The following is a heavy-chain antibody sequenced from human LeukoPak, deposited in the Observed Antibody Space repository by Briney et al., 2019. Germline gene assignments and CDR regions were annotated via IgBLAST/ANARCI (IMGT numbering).Heavy chain of an antibody. CDR3: ARLLRGYLDY. J-gene: IGHJ4*02. CDR1: GYTFTSYY. D-gene: IGHD3-10*01. Sequence: ASVKVSCKASGYTFTSYYMHWVRQAPGQGLEWMGIINPSGGSTSYAQKFQGRVTITRDTSASTAYMELSSLRSEDTAVYYCARLLRGYLDYWGQGTLVTVSS. CDR2: INPSGGST. V-gene: IGHV1-46*01.